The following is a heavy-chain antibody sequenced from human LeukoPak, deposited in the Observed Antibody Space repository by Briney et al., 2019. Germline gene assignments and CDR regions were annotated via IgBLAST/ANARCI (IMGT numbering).Heavy chain of an antibody. Sequence: ASVKVSCKAPGYTFTDYYIHWLRQAPGHGPEWMGWIYPNNGATFYAQKFQGRVMMTTDASIHTTYMELTSLRSDDTAVYYCARDPYPKYSTGWYSNYWGQGTLVTVSS. V-gene: IGHV1-2*02. CDR3: ARDPYPKYSTGWYSNY. D-gene: IGHD6-19*01. CDR2: IYPNNGAT. J-gene: IGHJ4*02. CDR1: GYTFTDYY.